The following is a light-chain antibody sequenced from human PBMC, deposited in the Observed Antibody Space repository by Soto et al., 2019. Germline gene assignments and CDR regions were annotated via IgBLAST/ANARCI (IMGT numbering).Light chain of an antibody. CDR2: DDN. CDR3: SLYTSENTYV. J-gene: IGLJ1*01. CDR1: SSNIGGNS. V-gene: IGLV1-51*01. Sequence: QSVLTQPPSVSAAPGQKVTISCSGSSSNIGGNSVSWYQQLPGTAPKLLIYDDNKRPSGIPDRFSGSKSGTSATLGITGFQAADEADYYCSLYTSENTYVFGTGTKATV.